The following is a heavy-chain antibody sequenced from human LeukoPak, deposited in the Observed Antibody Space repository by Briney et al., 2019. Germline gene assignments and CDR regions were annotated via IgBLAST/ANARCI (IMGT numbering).Heavy chain of an antibody. Sequence: GASVKVSCKASGYTFTRYAINWVRQAPGQGLEWMGWISTNTGNPTYAQGFTGRFVFSLDTSVSTAYLQISSLKAEDTAVYYCARDRYSSGWYHAFDIWGQGTMVTVSS. D-gene: IGHD6-19*01. CDR3: ARDRYSSGWYHAFDI. J-gene: IGHJ3*02. V-gene: IGHV7-4-1*02. CDR1: GYTFTRYA. CDR2: ISTNTGNP.